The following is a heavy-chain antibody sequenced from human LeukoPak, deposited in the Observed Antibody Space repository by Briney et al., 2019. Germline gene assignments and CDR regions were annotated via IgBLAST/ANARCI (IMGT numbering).Heavy chain of an antibody. D-gene: IGHD6-13*01. V-gene: IGHV1-8*03. Sequence: ASVKVSCKASGYTFTSYDINWVRQATGQGLEWMGWMNPNSGNTGYAQKFQGRVTITRNTSISTAYMELSSLRSEDTAVYYCAGVSSFSSSPAGDYWGQGTLVTVSS. CDR1: GYTFTSYD. CDR3: AGVSSFSSSPAGDY. CDR2: MNPNSGNT. J-gene: IGHJ4*02.